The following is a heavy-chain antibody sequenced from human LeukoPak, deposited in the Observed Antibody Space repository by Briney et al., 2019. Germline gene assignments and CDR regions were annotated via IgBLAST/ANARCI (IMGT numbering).Heavy chain of an antibody. CDR1: GGTFSSYA. V-gene: IGHV1-69*05. J-gene: IGHJ4*02. Sequence: SVKVSCKASGGTFSSYAISWVRQAPGQGLEWMGRIIPIFGTANYAQKLQGRVTMTTDTSTSTVYMELRSLRSDDTAVYYCARERPTYYDILTGDDYWGQGTLVTVSS. CDR2: IIPIFGTA. CDR3: ARERPTYYDILTGDDY. D-gene: IGHD3-9*01.